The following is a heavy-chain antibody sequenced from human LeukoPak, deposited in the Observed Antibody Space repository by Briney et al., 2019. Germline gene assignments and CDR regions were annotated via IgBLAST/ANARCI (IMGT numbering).Heavy chain of an antibody. V-gene: IGHV3-66*02. J-gene: IGHJ6*03. CDR2: IYSGGST. CDR3: ARDRLTGYYPSWYMDV. CDR1: GFTVSSNY. D-gene: IGHD3-9*01. Sequence: PGGSLRLSCAASGFTVSSNYMSWVRQAPGKGLEWVSVIYSGGSTYYADSVKGRFTISRDNSKNTLYLQMNSLRAEDTAVYYCARDRLTGYYPSWYMDVWGKGTTVTVSS.